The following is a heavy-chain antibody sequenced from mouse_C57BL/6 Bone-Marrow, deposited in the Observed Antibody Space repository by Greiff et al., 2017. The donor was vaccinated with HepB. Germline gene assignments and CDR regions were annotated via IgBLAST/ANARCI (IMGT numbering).Heavy chain of an antibody. V-gene: IGHV1-18*01. Sequence: EVQLQQSGPELVKPGASVKIPCKASGYTFTDYNIDWVKQSHGKSLEWIGDINPNNGGTIYNQKFKGKATLTVDKSSSTAYMELRSLTSEDTAVYYCARDLWLLRDYAMDYWGQGTSVTVSS. J-gene: IGHJ4*01. D-gene: IGHD2-3*01. CDR2: INPNNGGT. CDR1: GYTFTDYN. CDR3: ARDLWLLRDYAMDY.